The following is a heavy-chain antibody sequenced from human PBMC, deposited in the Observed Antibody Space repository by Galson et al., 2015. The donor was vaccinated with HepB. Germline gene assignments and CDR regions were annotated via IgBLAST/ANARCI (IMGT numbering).Heavy chain of an antibody. J-gene: IGHJ4*02. V-gene: IGHV3-30*04. CDR1: GFTFSSYA. CDR2: ISYDGSNK. Sequence: SLRLSCAASGFTFSSYAMHWVRQAPGKGLEWVAVISYDGSNKYYADSVKGRFTISRDNSKNTLYLQMNSLRAEDTAVYYCARGAGYYVDYWGQGTLVTVSS. CDR3: ARGAGYYVDY.